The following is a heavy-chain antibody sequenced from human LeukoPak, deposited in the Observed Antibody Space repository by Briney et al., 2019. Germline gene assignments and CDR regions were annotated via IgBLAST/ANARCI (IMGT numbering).Heavy chain of an antibody. V-gene: IGHV1-18*01. CDR3: ARSPEGPYNWFDP. CDR1: GYTLTELS. Sequence: RASVKVSCKVSGYTLTELSMHWVRQAPGQGLEWMGWISAYNGNTNYAQKLQGRVTMTTDTSTSTAYMELRSLRSDDTAVYYCARSPEGPYNWFDPWGQGTLVTVSS. J-gene: IGHJ5*02. CDR2: ISAYNGNT.